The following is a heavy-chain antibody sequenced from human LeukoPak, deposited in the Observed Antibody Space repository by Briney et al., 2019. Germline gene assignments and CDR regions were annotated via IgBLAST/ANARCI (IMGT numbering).Heavy chain of an antibody. CDR2: IYYSGST. CDR3: ARQPRYCSGGSCYHFDY. J-gene: IGHJ4*02. Sequence: PSETLSLTCNVSGGSISSSSYYWGWIRQPPGKGLEWIGTIYYSGSTYYNPSLKSRVTISVDTSKNQFPLKLSSVTAADTAVYYCARQPRYCSGGSCYHFDYWGQGTLVTVSS. V-gene: IGHV4-39*01. D-gene: IGHD2-15*01. CDR1: GGSISSSSYY.